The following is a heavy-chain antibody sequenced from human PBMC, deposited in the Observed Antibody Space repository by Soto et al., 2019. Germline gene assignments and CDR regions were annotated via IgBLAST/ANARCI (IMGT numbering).Heavy chain of an antibody. CDR3: ARHIHNQGFEYYFDS. Sequence: QLQLQESGPGLVKPSETLSLTCNASGGSITSSGSAWGWIRQSPGKGLEWIGTIDYSGNIYYIPSLTSRITISVDTSKNQISLKLSSVTAADTAVYYCARHIHNQGFEYYFDSWGQGTLVTVSS. D-gene: IGHD1-1*01. J-gene: IGHJ4*02. V-gene: IGHV4-39*01. CDR2: IDYSGNI. CDR1: GGSITSSGSA.